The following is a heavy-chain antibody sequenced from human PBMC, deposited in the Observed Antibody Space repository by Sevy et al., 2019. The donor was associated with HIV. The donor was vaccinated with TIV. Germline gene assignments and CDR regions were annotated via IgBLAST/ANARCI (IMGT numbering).Heavy chain of an antibody. CDR3: ARDHGILWFGELSPNYYYYYGMDV. J-gene: IGHJ6*02. CDR1: GYTFTSYG. Sequence: ASVKVSCKASGYTFTSYGISWVRQAPGQGLEWMGWISAYNGNTNYAQKLQGRVIMTTDTSTSTAYMELRSLRSDDTAVYYCARDHGILWFGELSPNYYYYYGMDVWGQGTTVTVSS. CDR2: ISAYNGNT. V-gene: IGHV1-18*01. D-gene: IGHD3-10*01.